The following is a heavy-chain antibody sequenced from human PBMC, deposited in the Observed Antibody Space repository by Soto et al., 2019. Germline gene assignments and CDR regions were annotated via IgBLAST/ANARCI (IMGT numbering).Heavy chain of an antibody. Sequence: QVQLQESGPGLVKPSETLSLTCTVSGGSISSYYWHWIRQPAGKGLEWIARFYSSGGSNYNPSLKSRVTMSVDKPKNQLSLRLSSVTAADTAVYFCARAGSSGWYDYWGQGTLVTVSS. CDR2: FYSSGGS. CDR3: ARAGSSGWYDY. V-gene: IGHV4-4*07. D-gene: IGHD6-19*01. J-gene: IGHJ4*02. CDR1: GGSISSYY.